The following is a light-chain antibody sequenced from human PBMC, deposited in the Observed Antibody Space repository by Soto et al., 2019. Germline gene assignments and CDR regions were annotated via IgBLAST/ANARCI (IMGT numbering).Light chain of an antibody. J-gene: IGKJ1*01. CDR1: QRVSSN. CDR2: GAS. Sequence: EIAMTQSPATMSVSPRARHTLSCRAMQRVSSNFAWYQQKPGQAPRLLIYGASTRATGIPARFSGSGSGTEFTLTISSLQSEDFAVYYGQQYNNWPPWTFGQGTKVDIK. CDR3: QQYNNWPPWT. V-gene: IGKV3-15*01.